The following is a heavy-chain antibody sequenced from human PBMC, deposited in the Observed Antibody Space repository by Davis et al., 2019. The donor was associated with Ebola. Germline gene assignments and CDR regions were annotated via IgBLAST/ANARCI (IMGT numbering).Heavy chain of an antibody. CDR3: ARVGATILYYYYYYMDV. CDR2: INHSGST. CDR1: GGSFSGYY. V-gene: IGHV4-34*01. D-gene: IGHD1-14*01. Sequence: PSETLSLTCAVYGGSFSGYYWSWIRQPPGTGLEWIGEINHSGSTNYNPSLKSRVTISVDTSKNQFSLKLSSVTAADTAVYYCARVGATILYYYYYYMDVWGKGTTVTVSS. J-gene: IGHJ6*03.